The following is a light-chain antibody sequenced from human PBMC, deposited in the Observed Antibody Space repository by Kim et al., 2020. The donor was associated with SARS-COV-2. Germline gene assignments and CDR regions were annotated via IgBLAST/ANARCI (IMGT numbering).Light chain of an antibody. J-gene: IGKJ5*01. CDR1: QWLLDRYGSTK. CDR3: MQGTYWHTS. CDR2: KVS. V-gene: IGKV2-30*01. Sequence: AAIHRRSSQWLLDRYGSTKCTWFRERPGQSPRRLIYKVSTRESGVPDRLSCSGSGTDFTLKTSRVEAGDVGFYYFMQGTYWHTSSGHGTRMEIK.